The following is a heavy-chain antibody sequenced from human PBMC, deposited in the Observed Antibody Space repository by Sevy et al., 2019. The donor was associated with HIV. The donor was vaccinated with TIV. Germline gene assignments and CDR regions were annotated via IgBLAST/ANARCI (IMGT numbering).Heavy chain of an antibody. CDR3: ARDVVRNWFDP. CDR1: GFTFSSYS. V-gene: IGHV3-48*02. Sequence: GGSLRLSCAASGFTFSSYSMNWVRQAPGKGLEWVSYISSSSSTIYYADSVKGRFTISRDNAKNSLYLQMNSLGDEDTAVYYCARDVVRNWFDPWGQGTLVTVSS. J-gene: IGHJ5*02. D-gene: IGHD2-21*01. CDR2: ISSSSSTI.